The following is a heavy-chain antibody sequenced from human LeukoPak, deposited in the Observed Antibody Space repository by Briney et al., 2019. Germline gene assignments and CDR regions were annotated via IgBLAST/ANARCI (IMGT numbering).Heavy chain of an antibody. CDR1: GFTFSDHF. V-gene: IGHV3-11*04. Sequence: PGRSLRLSCVGSGFTFSDHFMSWIRQVPGKEPEWLSYINSKGDNILYRDSVKGRFTISRDNAENSLYLQMNSLKAEDTAVYYCATSRVFDYWGQGALVIVSS. CDR3: ATSRVFDY. J-gene: IGHJ4*02. CDR2: INSKGDNI.